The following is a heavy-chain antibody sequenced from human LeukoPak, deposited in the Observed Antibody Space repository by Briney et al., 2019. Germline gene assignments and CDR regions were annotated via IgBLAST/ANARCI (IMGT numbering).Heavy chain of an antibody. Sequence: ASVKVSCKVSGYTLTELSMHWVRQAPGKGLEWMGGFDPEDGETVYAQKFQGRVTMTEDTSTDTAYMELSSLRSEDTAVYYCATAPPQHFDAFDIWGQGTMVTVSS. CDR1: GYTLTELS. CDR3: ATAPPQHFDAFDI. CDR2: FDPEDGET. J-gene: IGHJ3*02. V-gene: IGHV1-24*01.